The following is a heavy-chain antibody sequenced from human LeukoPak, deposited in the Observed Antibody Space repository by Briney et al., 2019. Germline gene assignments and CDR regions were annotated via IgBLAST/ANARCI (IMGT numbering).Heavy chain of an antibody. CDR2: FDPEDGET. J-gene: IGHJ5*02. V-gene: IGHV1-24*01. Sequence: ASVKVSCKVSGYNLTELSMHWVRQAPGKGLEWMGGFDPEDGETIYAQKFQGRVTMTEDTSTDTAYMELSSLRSEDTAVYYCATGKYCSSTSCYERGWFDPWGQGTLVTVSS. D-gene: IGHD2-2*01. CDR1: GYNLTELS. CDR3: ATGKYCSSTSCYERGWFDP.